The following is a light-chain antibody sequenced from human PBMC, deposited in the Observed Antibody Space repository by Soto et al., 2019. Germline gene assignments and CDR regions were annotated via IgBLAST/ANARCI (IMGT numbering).Light chain of an antibody. CDR1: SSDVGSYNL. V-gene: IGLV2-23*01. CDR3: CSYAGTSTVYV. J-gene: IGLJ1*01. Sequence: QSALTQPASVSGSPGQTITISCSGTSSDVGSYNLVSWYQQHPGKAPKLIIYDDSKRPSGVSDRFSGSKSGNSASLTISGLQADDEADYYCCSYAGTSTVYVLGRGTKLTVL. CDR2: DDS.